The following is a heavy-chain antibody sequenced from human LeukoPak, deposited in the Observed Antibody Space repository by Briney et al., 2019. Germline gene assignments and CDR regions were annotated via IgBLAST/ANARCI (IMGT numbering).Heavy chain of an antibody. CDR3: AKDLNSSSWPAVYYYYYYGMAV. J-gene: IGHJ6*02. V-gene: IGHV3-23*01. CDR1: GFTFSSYA. D-gene: IGHD6-13*01. Sequence: GGSLRLSCAASGFTFSSYAMSWVRQAPGKGPEWVSAISGSGGSTYYADSVKGRFTISRDNSKNTLYLQMNSLRAEDTAVYYCAKDLNSSSWPAVYYYYYYGMAVWGQGTTVTVSS. CDR2: ISGSGGST.